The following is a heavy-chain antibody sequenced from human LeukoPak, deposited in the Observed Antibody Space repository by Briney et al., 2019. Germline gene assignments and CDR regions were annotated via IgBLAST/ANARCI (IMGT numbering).Heavy chain of an antibody. CDR1: GGSISSSSYY. CDR3: ARGYCSSTSCPYYYYYYMDV. Sequence: SETLSLTCTVSGGSISSSSYYWGWIRQPPGKGLEWIGYIYYSGSTNYNPSLKSRVTISVDTSKNQFSLKLSSVTAADTAVYYCARGYCSSTSCPYYYYYYMDVWGKGTTVTVSS. J-gene: IGHJ6*03. CDR2: IYYSGST. V-gene: IGHV4-61*05. D-gene: IGHD2-2*01.